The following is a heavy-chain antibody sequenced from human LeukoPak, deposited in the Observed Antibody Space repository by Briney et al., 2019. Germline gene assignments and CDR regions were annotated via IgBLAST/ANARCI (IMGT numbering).Heavy chain of an antibody. CDR1: GYTFTGYY. Sequence: GASMKVSCKASGYTFTGYYMHWVRQAPGQGLEWMGWINPNSGGTNYAQKFQGWVTMTRDTSISTAYMELSRLRSDDTAVYYCARSTSIGPFDYWGQGTLVTASS. J-gene: IGHJ4*02. CDR2: INPNSGGT. V-gene: IGHV1-2*04. D-gene: IGHD2/OR15-2a*01. CDR3: ARSTSIGPFDY.